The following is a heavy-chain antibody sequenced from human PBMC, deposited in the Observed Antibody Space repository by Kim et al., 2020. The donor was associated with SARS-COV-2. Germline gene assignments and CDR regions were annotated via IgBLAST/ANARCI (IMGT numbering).Heavy chain of an antibody. CDR1: GGSINNSSYY. J-gene: IGHJ4*02. V-gene: IGHV4-39*01. D-gene: IGHD6-19*01. CDR2: IYYSGST. Sequence: SETLSLTCTVSGGSINNSSYYWGWIRQPPGKGLEWIGNIYYSGSTYYNPSLRSRFTISVDTSNNQFSLKVRSVTAADTAVYYCARRAAVAGTALGYFDYWGQGTLVTVSS. CDR3: ARRAAVAGTALGYFDY.